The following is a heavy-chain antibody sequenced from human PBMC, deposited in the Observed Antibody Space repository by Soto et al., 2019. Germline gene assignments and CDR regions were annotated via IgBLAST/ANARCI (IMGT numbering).Heavy chain of an antibody. CDR2: IYWDDDK. V-gene: IGHV2-5*02. D-gene: IGHD3-3*01. CDR1: GFSLSTSGVG. Sequence: SGPTLVNPTQTLTLTCTFSGFSLSTSGVGVGWIRQPPGKALEWLALIYWDDDKRYSPSLKSRLTITKDTSKNQVVLTMTNMDPVDTATYYFTHRPPPQYYDFWSGLLLDYWGQGTLVTVSS. CDR3: THRPPPQYYDFWSGLLLDY. J-gene: IGHJ4*02.